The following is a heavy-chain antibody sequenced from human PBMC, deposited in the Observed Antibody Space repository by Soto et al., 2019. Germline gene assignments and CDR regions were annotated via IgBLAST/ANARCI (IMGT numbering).Heavy chain of an antibody. D-gene: IGHD6-6*01. V-gene: IGHV5-51*01. CDR1: GYSFTSYW. J-gene: IGHJ3*02. CDR2: IYPGDSDT. CDR3: ATNSDRPSSSGGLGAFYI. Sequence: PGESLKISCKGSGYSFTSYWIGWVRQMPGKGLEWMGIIYPGDSDTRYSPSFQGQVTISADKSISTAYLQWSSLKASDTAMYYCATNSDRPSSSGGLGAFYISGQGTMVTVSS.